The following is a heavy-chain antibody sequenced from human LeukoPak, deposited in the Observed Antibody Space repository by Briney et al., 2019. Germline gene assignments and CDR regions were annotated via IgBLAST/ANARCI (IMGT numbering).Heavy chain of an antibody. CDR2: INRSGST. CDR3: ARGLAVAGTRGYYFDY. J-gene: IGHJ4*02. Sequence: SDTLSLTCAVYGRSFSGYYCRWIRQPPGKGREWIGEINRSGSTNYNPSRKSRVTISVDTSKNQFSLKLSSVTAADTAVYYCARGLAVAGTRGYYFDYWGQGTLVTVSS. D-gene: IGHD6-19*01. V-gene: IGHV4-34*01. CDR1: GRSFSGYY.